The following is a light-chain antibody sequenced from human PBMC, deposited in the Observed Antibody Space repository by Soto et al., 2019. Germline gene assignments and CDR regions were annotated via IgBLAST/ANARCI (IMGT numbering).Light chain of an antibody. Sequence: QSVLTQPPSASGTPGQRVTISCSGSSSNIGSNTVNWYQQLPGTAPKLLIYSNNQRPSGVPDRFSGSKSGTSASLAISGLQSEDDADYFCAARDDSKNRLVFGGGTNVTVL. J-gene: IGLJ2*01. CDR2: SNN. CDR3: AARDDSKNRLV. CDR1: SSNIGSNT. V-gene: IGLV1-44*01.